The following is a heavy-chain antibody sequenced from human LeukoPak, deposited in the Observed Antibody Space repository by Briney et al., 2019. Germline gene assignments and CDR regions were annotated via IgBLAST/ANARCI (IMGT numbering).Heavy chain of an antibody. CDR2: IYTSGST. CDR1: GGSISSGSYY. J-gene: IGHJ4*02. D-gene: IGHD3-16*02. V-gene: IGHV4-61*02. CDR3: ASSSYHNFFDY. Sequence: SQTLSLTCTLSGGSISSGSYYWSWIRQPAGKGLEWIGRIYTSGSTNYSPSLKSRVSMSIDTSKNLFSLRLSSVTAADTAVYYCASSSYHNFFDYWGQGTLVTVSS.